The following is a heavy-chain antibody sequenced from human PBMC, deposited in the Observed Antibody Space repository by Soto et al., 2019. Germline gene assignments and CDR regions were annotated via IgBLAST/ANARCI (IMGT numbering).Heavy chain of an antibody. CDR3: ARRASR. J-gene: IGHJ3*01. CDR2: IHPSGQPI. CDR1: GFTFSSSE. Sequence: EVQLVESGGCLVPPGGSLRLSCAVSGFTFSSSEMYWVRQAPGKGLEWISYIHPSGQPIFYADAVKGRFTISRDNANNSLFLQINSLSAEDTAVYYCARRASRWGQWTMVTVSS. V-gene: IGHV3-48*03. D-gene: IGHD5-12*01.